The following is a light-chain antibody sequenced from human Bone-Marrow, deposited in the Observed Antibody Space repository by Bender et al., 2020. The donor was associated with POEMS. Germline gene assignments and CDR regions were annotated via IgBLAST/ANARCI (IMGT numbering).Light chain of an antibody. CDR1: NLGKQF. Sequence: SYELTQPPSVSVSPGQPATITCYGDNLGKQFASWYQQRPGQSPILVIYQDNLRSSGIPERFSGSKSGNTATLTISGTQADDEADYYCQARDRTSLVIFGEVTKLTV. J-gene: IGLJ2*01. CDR3: QARDRTSLVI. CDR2: QDN. V-gene: IGLV3-1*01.